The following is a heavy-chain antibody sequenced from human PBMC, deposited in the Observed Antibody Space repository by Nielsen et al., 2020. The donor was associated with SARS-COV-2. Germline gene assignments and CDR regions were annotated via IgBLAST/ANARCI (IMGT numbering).Heavy chain of an antibody. Sequence: GRFTISRDNAKNSLYLQMNSLRAEDTAVYYCARGGTTGYFDLWGRGTLVTVSS. V-gene: IGHV3-11*05. J-gene: IGHJ2*01. D-gene: IGHD1-14*01. CDR3: ARGGTTGYFDL.